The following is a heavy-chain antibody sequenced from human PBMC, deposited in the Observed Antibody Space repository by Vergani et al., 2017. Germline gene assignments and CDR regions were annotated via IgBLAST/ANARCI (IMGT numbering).Heavy chain of an antibody. D-gene: IGHD3-3*01. Sequence: QVQLQESGPGLVKPSETLSLPCTVSGGSVSSGSYYWSWIRQPAGKGLEWIGYIYYSGSTNYNPSLKSRVTISVDTSKNQFSLKLSSVTAADTAVYYCARAPDLNTAFDIWGQGTMVTVSS. CDR2: IYYSGST. V-gene: IGHV4-61*10. J-gene: IGHJ3*02. CDR3: ARAPDLNTAFDI. CDR1: GGSVSSGSYY.